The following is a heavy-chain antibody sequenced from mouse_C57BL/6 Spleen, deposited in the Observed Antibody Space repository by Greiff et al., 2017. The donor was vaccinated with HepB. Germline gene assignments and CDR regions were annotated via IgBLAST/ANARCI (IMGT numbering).Heavy chain of an antibody. D-gene: IGHD2-5*01. Sequence: VQLQQSGAELAKPGASVKLSCKASGYTFTSYWMHWVKQRPGQGLEWIGYINPSSGYTKYNQKFKDKATLTADKSSSTAYMQLGSLTYEDSAVYYCARGDTSYYSKGYAMDYWGQGTSVTVSS. CDR2: INPSSGYT. V-gene: IGHV1-7*01. J-gene: IGHJ4*01. CDR1: GYTFTSYW. CDR3: ARGDTSYYSKGYAMDY.